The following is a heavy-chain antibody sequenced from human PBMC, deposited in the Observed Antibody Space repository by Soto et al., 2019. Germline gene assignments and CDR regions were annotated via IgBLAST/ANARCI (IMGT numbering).Heavy chain of an antibody. Sequence: ASVKVSCKASGYTFTGYYMHWVRQAPGQGLEWMGWINPNSGGTNYAQKFQGRVTMTRDTSISTAYMELSRLRSDDTAVYYCARAPNSYDWFDPWGQGTPVTVSS. D-gene: IGHD1-26*01. CDR1: GYTFTGYY. CDR2: INPNSGGT. CDR3: ARAPNSYDWFDP. J-gene: IGHJ5*02. V-gene: IGHV1-2*02.